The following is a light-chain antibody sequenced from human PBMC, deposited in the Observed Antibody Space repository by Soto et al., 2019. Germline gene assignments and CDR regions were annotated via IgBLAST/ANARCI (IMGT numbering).Light chain of an antibody. CDR1: QSINSW. CDR2: EAS. CDR3: QKYNGYSST. J-gene: IGKJ1*01. Sequence: DIQMTQSPSTLSASVGDRVTITCRASQSINSWLAWYQQKPGKAPKLRIYEASSLGTGVPSRFSGSGSGTEFTFTISSLQPDDFATYYCQKYNGYSSTFGKGTKVEIK. V-gene: IGKV1-5*03.